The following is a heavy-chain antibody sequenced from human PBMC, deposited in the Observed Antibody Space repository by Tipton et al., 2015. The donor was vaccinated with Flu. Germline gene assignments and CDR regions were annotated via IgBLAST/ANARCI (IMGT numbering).Heavy chain of an antibody. Sequence: TLSLTCTVSGVSISDFWWTWIRQPPGKGLEWIGYLSYTGSTDYNPSLKSRVTISVDTSKNQFSLKLNSVTAADTAVYYCARGGYDILTDSYTNFDYWGQGNLVTVSS. J-gene: IGHJ4*02. CDR2: LSYTGST. CDR1: GVSISDFW. D-gene: IGHD3-9*01. V-gene: IGHV4-59*01. CDR3: ARGGYDILTDSYTNFDY.